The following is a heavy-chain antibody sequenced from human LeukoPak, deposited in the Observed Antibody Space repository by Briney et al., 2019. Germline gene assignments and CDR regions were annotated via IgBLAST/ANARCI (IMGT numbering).Heavy chain of an antibody. D-gene: IGHD3-22*01. Sequence: GGSLRLSCAASGFTFSNAWMNWVRQAPGKGLEWVGRIKSKTDGGTTDYAAPVKGRFTISRDDSKNTPYLQMNSLKTEDTAVYYCTTDTLYYYDSSGYYSKYYFDYWGQGTLVTVSS. CDR2: IKSKTDGGTT. V-gene: IGHV3-15*07. J-gene: IGHJ4*02. CDR3: TTDTLYYYDSSGYYSKYYFDY. CDR1: GFTFSNAW.